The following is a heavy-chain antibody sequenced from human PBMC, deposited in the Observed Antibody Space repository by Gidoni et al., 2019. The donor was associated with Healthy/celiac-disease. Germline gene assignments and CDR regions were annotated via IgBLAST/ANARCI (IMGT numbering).Heavy chain of an antibody. D-gene: IGHD3-9*01. CDR3: ARDLIRHDYDILTGYSSGIDY. J-gene: IGHJ4*02. CDR2: IYHSGST. CDR1: GYSISSGYY. V-gene: IGHV4-38-2*02. Sequence: QVQLQESGPGLVKPSETLSLTCAVSGYSISSGYYWGWIRQPPGKGLEWIGSIYHSGSTYYNPSLKSRVTISVDTSKNQFSLKLSSVTAADTAVYYCARDLIRHDYDILTGYSSGIDYWGQGTLVTVSS.